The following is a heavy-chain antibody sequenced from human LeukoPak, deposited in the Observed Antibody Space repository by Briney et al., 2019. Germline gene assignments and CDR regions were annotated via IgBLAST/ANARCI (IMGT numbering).Heavy chain of an antibody. Sequence: GGSLRLSCAASGFTFSNYAMSWVRQAPGKGLEWVSAISGSGDSTYYADSVKGRFTISRDNSKNTLYLQMNSLRAEDTAVYYCARDRTGLLDYWGQGTLVTVSS. CDR1: GFTFSNYA. CDR3: ARDRTGLLDY. V-gene: IGHV3-23*01. J-gene: IGHJ4*02. CDR2: ISGSGDST.